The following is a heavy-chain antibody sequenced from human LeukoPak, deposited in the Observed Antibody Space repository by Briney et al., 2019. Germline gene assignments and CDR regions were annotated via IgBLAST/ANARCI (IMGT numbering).Heavy chain of an antibody. Sequence: SETLSLTCTVSGGSISSTIYSWGWPRQPPGKGLEWIGGICYSGSTYYNWTLQSRVTTSVDTSKNQFSLRLSSVTAADTAVYYCARLLASSGYYPYWYFDLWGRGTLVTVSS. V-gene: IGHV4-39*01. CDR2: ICYSGST. D-gene: IGHD3-22*01. CDR3: ARLLASSGYYPYWYFDL. J-gene: IGHJ2*01. CDR1: GGSISSTIYS.